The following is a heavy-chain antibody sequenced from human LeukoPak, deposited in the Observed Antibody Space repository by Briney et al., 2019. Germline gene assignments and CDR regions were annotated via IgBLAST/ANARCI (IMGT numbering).Heavy chain of an antibody. CDR1: GVIFSHFG. Sequence: PGGSLRLSCAASGVIFSHFGMHWVRQTPGKGLEWVAFIRYDGSDKYYGDSVKGRFTISRDNFKNTLYLQMNTLTTEDTAVYYCAKETRDHSGSSQIDYWGQGTLVTVSS. V-gene: IGHV3-30*02. J-gene: IGHJ4*02. CDR3: AKETRDHSGSSQIDY. D-gene: IGHD1-26*01. CDR2: IRYDGSDK.